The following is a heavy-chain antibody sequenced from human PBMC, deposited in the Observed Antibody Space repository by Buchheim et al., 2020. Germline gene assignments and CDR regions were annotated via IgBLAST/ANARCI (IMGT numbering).Heavy chain of an antibody. CDR2: IYYSGST. J-gene: IGHJ6*02. CDR3: AGTYDSSGYEGYYYGMDV. D-gene: IGHD3-22*01. Sequence: QLQLQESGPGLVKPSETLSLACTVSGGSISSSSYYWGWIRQPPGKGLEWIGSIYYSGSTYYNPSLKSRVTISVDTSKKQFSLKLSSVTAADTAVYYCAGTYDSSGYEGYYYGMDVWGQGTT. CDR1: GGSISSSSYY. V-gene: IGHV4-39*01.